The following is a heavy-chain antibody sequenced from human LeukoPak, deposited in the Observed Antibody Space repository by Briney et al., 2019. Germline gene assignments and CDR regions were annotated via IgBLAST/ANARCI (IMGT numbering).Heavy chain of an antibody. V-gene: IGHV3-30-3*01. CDR1: GFTFSSYA. Sequence: GGSLRLSCAASGFTFSSYAMHWVRQAPGKGLEWVAVISYDGSNKYYADSVKGRFTISRDNSKNTLYLQMNSLRAEDTAVYYCARDAYYYDSSGYFVLDYWGQGTLVTVSS. CDR3: ARDAYYYDSSGYFVLDY. CDR2: ISYDGSNK. J-gene: IGHJ4*02. D-gene: IGHD3-22*01.